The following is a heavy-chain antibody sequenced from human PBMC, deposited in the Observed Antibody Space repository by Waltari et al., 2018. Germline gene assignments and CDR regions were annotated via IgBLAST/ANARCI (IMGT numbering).Heavy chain of an antibody. CDR1: GFTFSSYW. D-gene: IGHD4-17*01. V-gene: IGHV3-7*01. CDR3: ARVFVYGANSGKRPMDV. J-gene: IGHJ6*03. Sequence: EVQMVESGGGLVQPGGSLRLSCAASGFTFSSYWMTWVRQAPGKVLNGVANIKQDGSENYYVDSVKGRFTISRDDAKNSLYLQMNSLRNEDTAVYFCARVFVYGANSGKRPMDVWGKGTTVTVSS. CDR2: IKQDGSEN.